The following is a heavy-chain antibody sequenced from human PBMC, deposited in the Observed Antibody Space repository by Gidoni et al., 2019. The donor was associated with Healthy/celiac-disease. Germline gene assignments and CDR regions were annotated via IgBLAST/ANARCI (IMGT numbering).Heavy chain of an antibody. Sequence: QVQLPQWGPGLLKPSENLPLPCAVYGGSFSGYYGTCIRRPPGKGLEWIGEINHSGSTNYNPSLKRLATISVDTSKNQFSLKLGSVTAADTAVYYCARDKGLPIRGGRGTMVTVSS. CDR2: INHSGST. J-gene: IGHJ3*01. CDR3: ARDKGLPIR. CDR1: GGSFSGYY. V-gene: IGHV4-34*01.